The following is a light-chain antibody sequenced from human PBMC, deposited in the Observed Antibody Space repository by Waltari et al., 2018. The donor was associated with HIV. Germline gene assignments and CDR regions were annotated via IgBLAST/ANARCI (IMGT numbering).Light chain of an antibody. Sequence: QYVLAQPPSASGTPGQRVAISCSGSNPNIEYNTVNWYQQFPGAAPRPLIYANRQRPSGVPARFSASKSGTSASLAITGLHTEDEAHYYCATWDDNLRGLLFGGGTKVTVL. J-gene: IGLJ3*02. CDR1: NPNIEYNT. V-gene: IGLV1-44*01. CDR2: ANR. CDR3: ATWDDNLRGLL.